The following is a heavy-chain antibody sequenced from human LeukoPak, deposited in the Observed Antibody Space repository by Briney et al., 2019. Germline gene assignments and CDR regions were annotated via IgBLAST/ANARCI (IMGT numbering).Heavy chain of an antibody. V-gene: IGHV1-2*02. CDR1: GYTFTGYY. CDR3: ARDARDGWELLLIDY. Sequence: ASVKVSCKASGYTFTGYYMHWVRQAPGQGLEWMGWINPNSGGTNYTQKFQGRVAMTRDTSISTAYMELSRLRSDDTAVYYCARDARDGWELLLIDYWGQGTLVTVSS. CDR2: INPNSGGT. D-gene: IGHD1-26*01. J-gene: IGHJ4*02.